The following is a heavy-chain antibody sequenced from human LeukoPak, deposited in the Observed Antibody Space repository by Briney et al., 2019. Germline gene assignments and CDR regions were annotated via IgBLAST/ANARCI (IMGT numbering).Heavy chain of an antibody. J-gene: IGHJ6*03. V-gene: IGHV1-18*01. D-gene: IGHD3-3*01. Sequence: ASVKVSCKASGYTFTSYGISWVRQAPGQGLEWMGWINAYNGNTKYAQKFQGRVTMTTDTSTSTAYMELRSLRSDDTAVYYCARDMFPGSSGVVIKNMDIWGKGTTVTVSS. CDR3: ARDMFPGSSGVVIKNMDI. CDR2: INAYNGNT. CDR1: GYTFTSYG.